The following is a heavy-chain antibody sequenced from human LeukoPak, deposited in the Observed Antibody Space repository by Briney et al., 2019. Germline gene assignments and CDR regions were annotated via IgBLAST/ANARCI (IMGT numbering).Heavy chain of an antibody. CDR3: ARGVSPKRHLGEFLAAGWDYYYYMDV. CDR1: GYTFTGYY. J-gene: IGHJ6*03. CDR2: MNLHTGNR. V-gene: IGHV1-8*02. Sequence: ASVKVSCKASGYTFTGYYMHWVRQAPGQGPEWMGWMNLHTGNRGYAQKFQDRITMTRDTSINTAYMELSSLTSEDTAVYYCARGVSPKRHLGEFLAAGWDYYYYMDVWGQGTTVTVSS. D-gene: IGHD3-3*01.